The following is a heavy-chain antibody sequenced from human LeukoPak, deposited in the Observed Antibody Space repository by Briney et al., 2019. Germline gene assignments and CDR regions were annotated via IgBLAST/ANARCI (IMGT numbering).Heavy chain of an antibody. J-gene: IGHJ4*02. V-gene: IGHV4-59*08. D-gene: IGHD1-14*01. CDR1: GXSVSSYY. CDR3: ARHGTISSESYFDY. Sequence: SETLSLTWSVSGXSVSSYYRSWIRQSPGKGLESIGYIHNSGRTNYNPSLKSRVTGFVDTSKNQVSPRLSSVTAADTAVYYCARHGTISSESYFDYWGQGALVTVSS. CDR2: IHNSGRT.